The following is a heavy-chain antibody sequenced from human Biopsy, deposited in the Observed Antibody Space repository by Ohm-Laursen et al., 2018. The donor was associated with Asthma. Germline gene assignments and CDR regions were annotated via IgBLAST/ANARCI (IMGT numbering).Heavy chain of an antibody. CDR3: ARRITIFGVVQKDHGMDA. CDR2: ISYGGKT. J-gene: IGHJ6*02. Sequence: SETLSLTCVVSGGSMTPTSHYWDWIRQAPGKGLEWIGYISYGGKTSYNPSLKNRVTISRDTSKNQFSLRLTSVTAADTAVYFCARRITIFGVVQKDHGMDAWGRGTTVIVSS. V-gene: IGHV4-39*01. D-gene: IGHD3-3*01. CDR1: GGSMTPTSHY.